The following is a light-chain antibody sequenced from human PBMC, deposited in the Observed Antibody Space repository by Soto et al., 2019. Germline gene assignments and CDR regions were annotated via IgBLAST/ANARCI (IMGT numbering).Light chain of an antibody. Sequence: EIVLTQSPGTLSLSPGERATLSCRASQSDSSSYLAWYQQKPGQAPRLLIYGASSRATGIPDRFSGSGSATHFTLTISRLGPEDFAVYYCQLYGTSAWTFGQGTKVEIK. CDR2: GAS. CDR1: QSDSSSY. V-gene: IGKV3-20*01. J-gene: IGKJ1*01. CDR3: QLYGTSAWT.